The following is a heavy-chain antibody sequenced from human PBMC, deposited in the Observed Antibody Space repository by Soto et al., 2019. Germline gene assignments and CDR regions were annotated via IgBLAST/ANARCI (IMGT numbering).Heavy chain of an antibody. CDR1: GGSISSYY. Sequence: SETLSLTCTVSGGSISSYYWSWIRQPPGKGLEWIGYIYYSGSTNYNPSLKSRVTISVDTSKNQFSLKLSSVTAADTAVYYCARRITIFGVAQDYYYYMDVWGKGTTVNVS. D-gene: IGHD3-3*01. CDR2: IYYSGST. V-gene: IGHV4-59*08. J-gene: IGHJ6*03. CDR3: ARRITIFGVAQDYYYYMDV.